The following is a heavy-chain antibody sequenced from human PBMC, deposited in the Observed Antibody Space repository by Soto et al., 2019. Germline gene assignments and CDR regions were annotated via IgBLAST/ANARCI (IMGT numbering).Heavy chain of an antibody. V-gene: IGHV1-18*01. J-gene: IGHJ4*02. CDR1: GYTFTIYG. CDR2: ISAYNGNT. Sequence: ASVKVSCKASGYTFTIYGITWVRQAPGQGLEWMGWISAYNGNTNYAQKLQGRVTMTTDTSTSTAYMELRSLRSDDTAVYYCARTREVPAAIGYYFDYWGQGTLVTVSS. D-gene: IGHD2-2*01. CDR3: ARTREVPAAIGYYFDY.